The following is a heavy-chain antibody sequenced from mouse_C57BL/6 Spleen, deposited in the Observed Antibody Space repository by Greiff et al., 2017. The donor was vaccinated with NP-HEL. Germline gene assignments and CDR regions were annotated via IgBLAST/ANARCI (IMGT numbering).Heavy chain of an antibody. CDR3: ARRRGYPYAMDY. J-gene: IGHJ4*01. V-gene: IGHV1-61*01. Sequence: VQLQQPGAELVRPGSSVKLSCKASGYTFTSYWMDWVKQRPGQGLEWIGNIYPSDSETHYNQKFKDKATLTVDKSSSTAYMQLSSLTSEDSAVYYCARRRGYPYAMDYWGQGTSVTVSS. CDR1: GYTFTSYW. D-gene: IGHD3-1*01. CDR2: IYPSDSET.